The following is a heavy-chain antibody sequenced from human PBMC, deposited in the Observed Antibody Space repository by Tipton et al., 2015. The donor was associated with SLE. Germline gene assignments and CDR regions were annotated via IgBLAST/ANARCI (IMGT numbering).Heavy chain of an antibody. V-gene: IGHV4-61*02. CDR3: ARGRVAAVYYYYYYYMDV. CDR2: IYTSGST. D-gene: IGHD6-13*01. CDR1: GGSISSGSYY. Sequence: TLSLTCTVSGGSISSGSYYWSWIRQPAGKGLEWIGRIYTSGSTNYNPSLKSRVTISVDTSKNQFSLKLSSVTAADTAVYYCARGRVAAVYYYYYYYMDVWGKGTTATVSS. J-gene: IGHJ6*03.